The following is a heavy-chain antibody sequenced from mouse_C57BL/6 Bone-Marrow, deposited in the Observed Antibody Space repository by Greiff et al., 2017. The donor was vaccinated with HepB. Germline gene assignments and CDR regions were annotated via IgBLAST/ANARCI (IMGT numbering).Heavy chain of an antibody. Sequence: VQRVESGAELVKPGASVKMSCKASGYTFTTYPIEWMKQNHGKSLEWIGNFHPYNDDTKYNEKFKGKATLTVEKSSSTVYLEFSRLTSDDSAVYYCAREDYYGSSPFAYWGQGTLVTVSA. CDR2: FHPYNDDT. D-gene: IGHD1-1*01. J-gene: IGHJ3*01. CDR1: GYTFTTYP. V-gene: IGHV1-47*01. CDR3: AREDYYGSSPFAY.